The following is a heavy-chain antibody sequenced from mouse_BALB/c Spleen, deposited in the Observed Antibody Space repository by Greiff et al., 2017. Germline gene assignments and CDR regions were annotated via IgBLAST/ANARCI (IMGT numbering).Heavy chain of an antibody. CDR1: GYTFTSYY. V-gene: IGHV1-53*01. CDR3: AEGVPFAY. Sequence: VQLQQSGAELVKPGASVKLSCKASGYTFTSYYMYWVKQRPGQGLEWIGEINPSNGGTNFNEKFKSKATLTVDKSSSTAYMQLSSLTSEDTAVYYCAEGVPFAYWGQGTLVTVSA. CDR2: INPSNGGT. J-gene: IGHJ3*01.